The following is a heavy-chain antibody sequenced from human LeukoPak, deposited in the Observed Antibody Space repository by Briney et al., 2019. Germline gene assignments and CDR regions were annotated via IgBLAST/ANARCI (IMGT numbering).Heavy chain of an antibody. D-gene: IGHD5-12*01. CDR1: GFTFSSYS. CDR3: ARGDGVATRYYYGLDV. Sequence: QSGGSLRLSCAASGFTFSSYSMNWVRQAPGKGLEWASYSSGDGRTMYYADSVKGRFTISRDSGTNSLYLQMNSLRAEDTAVYYCARGDGVATRYYYGLDVWGQGTTVTVSS. J-gene: IGHJ6*02. CDR2: SSGDGRTM. V-gene: IGHV3-48*04.